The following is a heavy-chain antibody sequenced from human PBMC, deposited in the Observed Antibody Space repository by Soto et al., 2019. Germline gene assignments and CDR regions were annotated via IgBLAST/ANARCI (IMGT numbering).Heavy chain of an antibody. J-gene: IGHJ6*03. D-gene: IGHD3-10*01. Sequence: PSETLSLTCAVYGGSFSGYYWSWICQPPGKGLEWIGEINHSGSTNYNPSLKSRVTISVDTSKNQFSLKLSSVTAADTAVYYCAREKNYYGSGSYLAGYYYYYMDVWGKGTTVTVSS. CDR3: AREKNYYGSGSYLAGYYYYYMDV. V-gene: IGHV4-34*01. CDR2: INHSGST. CDR1: GGSFSGYY.